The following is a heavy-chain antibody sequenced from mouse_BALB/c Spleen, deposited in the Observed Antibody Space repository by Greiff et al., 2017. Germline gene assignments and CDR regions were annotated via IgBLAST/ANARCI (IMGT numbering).Heavy chain of an antibody. CDR2: IDPENGDT. CDR3: KPFYYDYDFDV. J-gene: IGHJ1*01. V-gene: IGHV14-4*02. Sequence: EVKLMESGAELVRPGASVKLSCTASGFIIKDYYMHWVKQRPEQGLEWIGWIDPENGDTEYAPKFQGKATMTADTSSNTAYLQLSSLTSEDTAVYYCKPFYYDYDFDVWGAGTTVTVSS. CDR1: GFIIKDYY. D-gene: IGHD2-4*01.